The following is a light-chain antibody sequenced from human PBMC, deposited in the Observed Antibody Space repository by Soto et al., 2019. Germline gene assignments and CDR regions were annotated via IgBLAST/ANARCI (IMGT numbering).Light chain of an antibody. V-gene: IGLV1-40*01. CDR1: SANIGAGYD. CDR2: GNN. Sequence: QSVLTQPPSVSGAPGQTITISCTGSSANIGAGYDVHWYQQFPGTAPKLLIHGNNDRPSGVSDRFSGSKSGTSASLAITGLQAEDEADYYCQSYDNSLSWVFGGGTKLTVL. J-gene: IGLJ3*02. CDR3: QSYDNSLSWV.